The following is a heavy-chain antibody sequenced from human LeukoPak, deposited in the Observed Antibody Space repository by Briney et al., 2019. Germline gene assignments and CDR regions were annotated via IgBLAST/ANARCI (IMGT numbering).Heavy chain of an antibody. V-gene: IGHV4-61*09. CDR2: IYTSGST. Sequence: PSETLSLTCTVSGGSINNDDYYWTWIRQPAGKGLEWMGHIYTSGSTNYNPSLKSRVTISVDTSKNQFSLKLSSVTAADTAVYYCARVRSGWYLLFMDVWGKGTTVTISS. J-gene: IGHJ6*03. CDR1: GGSINNDDYY. D-gene: IGHD6-19*01. CDR3: ARVRSGWYLLFMDV.